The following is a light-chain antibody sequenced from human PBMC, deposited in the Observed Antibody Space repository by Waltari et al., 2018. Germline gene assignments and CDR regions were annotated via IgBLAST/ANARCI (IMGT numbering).Light chain of an antibody. CDR1: QGINSW. V-gene: IGKV1-12*01. CDR3: HQFYVAPHT. CDR2: GAS. J-gene: IGKJ2*01. Sequence: IQMTQSPSSVSASVGDRVTVTCRASQGINSWLAWYQQKPGRAPKLLIYGASSLQSGVPSRFSGSGSGTDFTLTISSLQAEDVAVYYCHQFYVAPHTFGQGTRLVIK.